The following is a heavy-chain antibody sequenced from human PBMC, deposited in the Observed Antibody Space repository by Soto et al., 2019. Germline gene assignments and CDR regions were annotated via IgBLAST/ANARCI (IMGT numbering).Heavy chain of an antibody. Sequence: GGSLRLSCAASGFTFSSYAMSWVRQAPGKGLEWVSAISCSGCSTYYADSVKGRFTISRDNSKNTLYLQMNSLRAEDTAVYYCAKDVEDSYGYPLDYWGQGTLVTVSS. J-gene: IGHJ4*02. D-gene: IGHD5-18*01. CDR2: ISCSGCST. CDR1: GFTFSSYA. CDR3: AKDVEDSYGYPLDY. V-gene: IGHV3-23*01.